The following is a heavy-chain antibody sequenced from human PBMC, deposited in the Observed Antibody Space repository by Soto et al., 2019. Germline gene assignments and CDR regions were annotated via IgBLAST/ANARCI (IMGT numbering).Heavy chain of an antibody. V-gene: IGHV3-21*01. CDR3: VRGQLLLYYYYYYMDV. CDR2: ISSSSSYI. D-gene: IGHD2-2*01. CDR1: GFTFSSYS. Sequence: GGSLRLSCAASGFTFSSYSMNWVRQAPGKGLEWVSSISSSSSYIYYADSVKGRFTISRDNAKNSLYLQMNSLRAEDTAVYYCVRGQLLLYYYYYYMDVWGKGTTVTVSS. J-gene: IGHJ6*03.